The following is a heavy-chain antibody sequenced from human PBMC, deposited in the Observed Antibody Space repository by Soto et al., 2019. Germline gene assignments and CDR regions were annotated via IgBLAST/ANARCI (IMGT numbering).Heavy chain of an antibody. J-gene: IGHJ4*02. CDR3: ARYRREAVAGYTLDN. CDR1: GGSISSNY. CDR2: VYNSGST. Sequence: SETLSLTCTVSGGSISSNYWTWIRQPPGKGLEWIGYVYNSGSTNYNPSLKSRVTTSEDTSKSQFSLKVNSMTAADTAVYYCARYRREAVAGYTLDNWGQGILVT. V-gene: IGHV4-59*01. D-gene: IGHD6-13*01.